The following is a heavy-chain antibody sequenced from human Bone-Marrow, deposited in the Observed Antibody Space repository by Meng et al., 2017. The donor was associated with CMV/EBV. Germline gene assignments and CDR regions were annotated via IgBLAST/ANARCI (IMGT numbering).Heavy chain of an antibody. D-gene: IGHD2-21*01. CDR1: GFTFSSYA. CDR3: ARDRLRHFDL. J-gene: IGHJ2*01. Sequence: GESLKISCAASGFTFSSYAMHWVRQAPGKGLEWVAVISYDGSNKYYADSVKGRFTISRDNSKNTLYLQMNSLRAEDTAVYYCARDRLRHFDLWGRGTLVTVSS. CDR2: ISYDGSNK. V-gene: IGHV3-30*04.